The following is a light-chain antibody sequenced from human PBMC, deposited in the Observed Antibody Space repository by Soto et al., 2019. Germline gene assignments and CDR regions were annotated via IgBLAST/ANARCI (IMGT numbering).Light chain of an antibody. V-gene: IGKV3-11*01. CDR3: QQRFDWPPIT. CDR1: QSVGGL. J-gene: IGKJ5*01. CDR2: DAS. Sequence: EVVLTQSPASLSLSPGERATLSCRASQSVGGLLAWYQQRPGQAPRLLIYDASNRATGVPARFSGSGFGTDFTLNISSLEPEDFAVHYCQQRFDWPPITFGQGTRLEIK.